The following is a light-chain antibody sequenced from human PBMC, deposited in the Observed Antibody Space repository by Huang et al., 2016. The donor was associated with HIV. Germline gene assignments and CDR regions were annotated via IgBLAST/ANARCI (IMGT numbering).Light chain of an antibody. V-gene: IGKV1-5*03. J-gene: IGKJ1*01. Sequence: DIQMTQSPSTLSASVGDRVTITCRASQSIRSWLAWYQQKPGKAPKLLIYKASSLESGVPARFSGRGSGTEFTLTISSLQPDDFATYYCQQYNSYSATFGQGTKVEIK. CDR3: QQYNSYSAT. CDR2: KAS. CDR1: QSIRSW.